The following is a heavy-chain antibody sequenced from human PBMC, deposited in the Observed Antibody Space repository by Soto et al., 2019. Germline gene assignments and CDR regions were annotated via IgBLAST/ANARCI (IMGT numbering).Heavy chain of an antibody. V-gene: IGHV3-48*02. CDR1: GFTFSSHS. Sequence: EVQLVESGGGLVQPGGSLRLSCAASGFTFSSHSMNWVRQAPGKGLEWVSYISSSSSTIYYADSVKGRFTISRDNAKNSLYRQMNSLRDEDTAVYYCARPYITMVRVVIIPDYYFDYWGQGTLVTVSS. CDR2: ISSSSSTI. D-gene: IGHD3-10*01. J-gene: IGHJ4*02. CDR3: ARPYITMVRVVIIPDYYFDY.